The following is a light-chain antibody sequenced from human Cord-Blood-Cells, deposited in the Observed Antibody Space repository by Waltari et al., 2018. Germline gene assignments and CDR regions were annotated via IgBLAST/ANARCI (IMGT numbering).Light chain of an antibody. CDR3: QQYGSSPIT. CDR2: GAS. V-gene: IGKV3-20*01. Sequence: DTVLTAAPGPPSLSPGERAPLSCRASQSVSSSYLAWYQQKPGQAPRLLLYGASSRATSIPNRFSGSGSGTDFTLTISRLEPEDFAVYYCQQYGSSPITFGQGTRLEIK. CDR1: QSVSSSY. J-gene: IGKJ5*01.